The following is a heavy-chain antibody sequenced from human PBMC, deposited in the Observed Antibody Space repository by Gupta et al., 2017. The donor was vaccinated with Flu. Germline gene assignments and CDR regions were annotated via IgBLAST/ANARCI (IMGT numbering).Heavy chain of an antibody. CDR2: INSDGTFT. J-gene: IGHJ6*02. CDR3: ATLIMTNAV. Sequence: VQPGGSLKLSCTASMFTFTNLWMYWVRQAPGKGLVCVAHINSDGTFTAYADSVKGRFTITRDNAKNTLYLQMNSLRAEDTAVYYCATLIMTNAVWGQGTTVTVSS. V-gene: IGHV3-74*03. D-gene: IGHD3-16*01. CDR1: MFTFTNLW.